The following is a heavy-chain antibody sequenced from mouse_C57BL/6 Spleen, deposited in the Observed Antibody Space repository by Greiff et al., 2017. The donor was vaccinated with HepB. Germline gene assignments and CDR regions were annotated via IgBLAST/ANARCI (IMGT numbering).Heavy chain of an antibody. D-gene: IGHD2-4*01. CDR2: IWRGGST. Sequence: VKLVESGPGLVQPSQSLSITCTVSGFSLTSYGVHWVRQSPGKGLEWLGVIWRGGSTDYNAAFMSRLSITKDNSKSQVFFKMNSLQADDTAIYYCAKEDYDYEGGFDYWGQGTTLTVSS. J-gene: IGHJ2*01. V-gene: IGHV2-5*01. CDR1: GFSLTSYG. CDR3: AKEDYDYEGGFDY.